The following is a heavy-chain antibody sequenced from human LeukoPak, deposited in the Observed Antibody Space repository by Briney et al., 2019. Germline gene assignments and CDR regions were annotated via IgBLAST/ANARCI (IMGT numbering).Heavy chain of an antibody. D-gene: IGHD1-1*01. CDR2: IDPSGGST. CDR1: GYTFTRYY. Sequence: ASVKVSCKASGYTFTRYYMHWVRQGPGQGLEWMGIIDPSGGSTSYAQKFQGRVTMTRDTSTSTVYMELSCLRSEDTAVYYCARDKSGTTQGDFDYWGQGTLVTVSS. CDR3: ARDKSGTTQGDFDY. V-gene: IGHV1-46*01. J-gene: IGHJ4*02.